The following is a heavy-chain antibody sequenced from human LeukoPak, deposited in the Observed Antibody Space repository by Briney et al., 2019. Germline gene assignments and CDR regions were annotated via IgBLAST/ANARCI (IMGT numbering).Heavy chain of an antibody. J-gene: IGHJ5*02. CDR3: ASRIWFDP. CDR2: IKQDGSEK. V-gene: IGHV3-7*01. D-gene: IGHD2-15*01. CDR1: GFTFSSYW. Sequence: GGSLRLSCAAPGFTFSSYWMSWVRQAPGKGLEWVANIKQDGSEKYYVDSVKGRFTISRDNAKNSLYLQMNSLRAEDTAVYYCASRIWFDPWGQGTLVTVSS.